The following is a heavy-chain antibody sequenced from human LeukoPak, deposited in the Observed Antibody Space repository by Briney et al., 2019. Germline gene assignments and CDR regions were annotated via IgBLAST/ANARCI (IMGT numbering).Heavy chain of an antibody. CDR1: GFTFSSYA. Sequence: GGSLRLSCAASGFTFSSYAMSWVRHAPGKGLVWVSRINSDGSSTSYADSVKGRFTFSRDNAKNTLYLQMNSLRAEDTAVYYCARDRGTIFGVVFYWGQGTLVTVSS. CDR3: ARDRGTIFGVVFY. J-gene: IGHJ4*02. D-gene: IGHD3-3*01. CDR2: INSDGSST. V-gene: IGHV3-74*01.